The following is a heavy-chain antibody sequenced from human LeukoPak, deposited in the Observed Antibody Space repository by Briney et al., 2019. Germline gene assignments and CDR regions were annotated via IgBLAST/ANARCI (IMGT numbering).Heavy chain of an antibody. Sequence: GGSLRLSCAVSGFTFSDYYMSWIRQAPGKGLEWVSYISSSGSTIYYADSVKGRFTISRDNAKNSLYLQMNSLRAEDTAVYYCARVRLGEFAYYFDYWGQGTLVTVSS. D-gene: IGHD3-16*01. CDR1: GFTFSDYY. J-gene: IGHJ4*02. CDR2: ISSSGSTI. CDR3: ARVRLGEFAYYFDY. V-gene: IGHV3-11*04.